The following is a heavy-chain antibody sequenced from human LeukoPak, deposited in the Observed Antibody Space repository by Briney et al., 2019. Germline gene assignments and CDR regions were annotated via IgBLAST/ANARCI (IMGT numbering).Heavy chain of an antibody. V-gene: IGHV3-21*01. D-gene: IGHD3-22*01. CDR3: ARDPSIYDSSGYYGPDDYYFDY. CDR2: ISSSSSYI. Sequence: GGSLRLSCAASGFTFSSYSMNWVRQAPGKRLEWVSSISSSSSYIYYADSVKGRFTISRDNAKNSLYLQMNSLRAEDTAVYCCARDPSIYDSSGYYGPDDYYFDYWGQGTLVTVSS. CDR1: GFTFSSYS. J-gene: IGHJ4*02.